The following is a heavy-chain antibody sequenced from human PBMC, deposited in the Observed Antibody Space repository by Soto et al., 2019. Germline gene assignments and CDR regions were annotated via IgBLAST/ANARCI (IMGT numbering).Heavy chain of an antibody. CDR1: GGSVSSGSYY. V-gene: IGHV4-61*01. CDR2: VYYSGST. D-gene: IGHD3-10*01. CDR3: ARDVYFGSGALDY. J-gene: IGHJ4*02. Sequence: LSLTCTVSGGSVSSGSYYWSWIRQPPGKGLEWIGYVYYSGSTNYNPSLKSRVTISVDTSKNQFSLKLSSVTAADTAVYYCARDVYFGSGALDYWGQGTLVTVSS.